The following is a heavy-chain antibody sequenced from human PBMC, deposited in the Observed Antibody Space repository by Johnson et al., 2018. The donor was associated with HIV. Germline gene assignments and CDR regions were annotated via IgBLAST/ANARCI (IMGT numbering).Heavy chain of an antibody. J-gene: IGHJ3*02. D-gene: IGHD3-10*01. Sequence: QVQLVESGGGVVQPGRSLRLSCAASGFTFSSYAMHWVRQAPGKGLEWVAVISYDGSNKYYADSVTGRFTISRDNSKNTLYLQMNSLRAEDTAVYYCARGHDGSGTAHAFDIWGQGTMVTVSS. CDR1: GFTFSSYA. CDR3: ARGHDGSGTAHAFDI. V-gene: IGHV3-30-3*01. CDR2: ISYDGSNK.